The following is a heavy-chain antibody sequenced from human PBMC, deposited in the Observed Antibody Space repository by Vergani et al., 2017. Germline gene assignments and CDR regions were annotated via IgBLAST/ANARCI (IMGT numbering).Heavy chain of an antibody. J-gene: IGHJ5*02. CDR1: GGSISSSSYY. Sequence: QLQLKESGPGLVKPSETLSLTCTVSGGSISSSSYYWGWIRQPPGKGLEWIGSIYYSGSTYYNPSLKSRVTISVDTSKNQFSLKLRSVTAADTAVYYCARTETYYYGSGSYYQNWFDPWGQGTLVTVSS. CDR2: IYYSGST. D-gene: IGHD3-10*01. CDR3: ARTETYYYGSGSYYQNWFDP. V-gene: IGHV4-39*07.